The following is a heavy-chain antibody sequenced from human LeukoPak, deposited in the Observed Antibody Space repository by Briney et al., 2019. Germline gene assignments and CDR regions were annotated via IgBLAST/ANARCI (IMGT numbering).Heavy chain of an antibody. CDR3: ARGVYIAAAQYGY. V-gene: IGHV4-59*11. CDR1: GGSISSHY. D-gene: IGHD6-13*01. J-gene: IGHJ4*02. Sequence: SETLSVTCTVSGGSISSHYWSWIRQPPANGLEWMGYIYYSGTTNYKPSLKSRVTISVDTSKNHFSLKLSCVTAADTAVYCCARGVYIAAAQYGYWGQGTLVTVSS. CDR2: IYYSGTT.